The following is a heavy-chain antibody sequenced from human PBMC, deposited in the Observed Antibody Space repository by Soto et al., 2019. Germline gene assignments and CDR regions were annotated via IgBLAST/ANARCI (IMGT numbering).Heavy chain of an antibody. D-gene: IGHD2-8*01. CDR3: ARRSNDLEGRRFDP. J-gene: IGHJ5*02. CDR2: INHRGTI. Sequence: SETLSLTCTVSGGSISSGDYYWSWIRQPPGKGLEWIGFINHRGTINYNPSLRSRVTISIDTSKNEFSLNLRSVTAADTAVYYCARRSNDLEGRRFDPWGQGTLVTVS. CDR1: GGSISSGDYY. V-gene: IGHV4-30-4*01.